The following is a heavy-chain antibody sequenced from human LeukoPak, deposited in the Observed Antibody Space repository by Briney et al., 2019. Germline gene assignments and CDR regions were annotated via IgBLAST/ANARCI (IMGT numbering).Heavy chain of an antibody. V-gene: IGHV1-2*02. CDR3: ARVDCSGGSCYFDY. D-gene: IGHD2-15*01. J-gene: IGHJ4*02. Sequence: GASVKVSCKASGYTFTSYGINWVRQAPGQGLEWMGWINPNSGGTNYAQKFQGRVTMTRDTSISTAYMELSRLRSDDTAVYYCARVDCSGGSCYFDYWGQGTLVTVSS. CDR1: GYTFTSYG. CDR2: INPNSGGT.